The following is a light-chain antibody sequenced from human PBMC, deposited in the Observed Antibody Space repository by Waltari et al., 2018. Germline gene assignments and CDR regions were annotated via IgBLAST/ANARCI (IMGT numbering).Light chain of an antibody. CDR2: EAT. J-gene: IGLJ3*02. CDR1: SRTVGTYNL. V-gene: IGLV2-8*01. CDR3: TSYAGSDKLL. Sequence: QSALTQPPSASASPGHSVTISCTGSSRTVGTYNLLPWYQQHPGKPPKLMIYEATNRPSGVPDRFSGSKSGNTASLSVSGLQAEDEADYYCTSYAGSDKLLFGGGTKLTVL.